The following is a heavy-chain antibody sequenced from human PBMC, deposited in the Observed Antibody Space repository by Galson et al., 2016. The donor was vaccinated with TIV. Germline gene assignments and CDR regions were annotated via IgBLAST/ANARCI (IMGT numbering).Heavy chain of an antibody. CDR1: GFSLTTSGMC. J-gene: IGHJ4*02. V-gene: IGHV2-70*11. CDR3: ARRGPRGDTDY. Sequence: PALVKPTQTLXLTCTLSGFSLTTSGMCVSWIRQPPGKALEWLARIDWDDDKYYSTSLRTRLTISKGTSKNQVVLTMTNMDPVDTATYYCARRGPRGDTDYWGQGTFVTVSS. CDR2: IDWDDDK.